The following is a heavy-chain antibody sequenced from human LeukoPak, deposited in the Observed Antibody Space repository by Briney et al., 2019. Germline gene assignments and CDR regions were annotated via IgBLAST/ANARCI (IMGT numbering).Heavy chain of an antibody. CDR3: AKALWFGELRPNYFDY. CDR2: ISGSGGST. V-gene: IGHV3-23*01. D-gene: IGHD3-10*01. J-gene: IGHJ4*02. Sequence: GGSLRLSCAASGFTFSSYAMSWVRQAPGKGLEGVSAISGSGGSTYYADSVKGRFTISRDNSKNTLYLQMNSLRAEDTAVYYCAKALWFGELRPNYFDYWGQGTLVTVSS. CDR1: GFTFSSYA.